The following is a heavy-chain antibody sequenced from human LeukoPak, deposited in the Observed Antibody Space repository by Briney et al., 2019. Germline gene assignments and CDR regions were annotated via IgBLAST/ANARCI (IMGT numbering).Heavy chain of an antibody. V-gene: IGHV3-48*03. J-gene: IGHJ3*02. CDR1: GFTFSSYE. CDR3: ARAGNCGSTSCYVTAFDI. CDR2: ISSSGSTI. Sequence: GGSLRLSCAASGFTFSSYEMNWVRQAPGKGLEWVSYISSSGSTIYYADSVKGRFTISRDNAKNSLYLQMNSLRAEDTAVYYCARAGNCGSTSCYVTAFDIWGQGTMVTVSS. D-gene: IGHD2-2*01.